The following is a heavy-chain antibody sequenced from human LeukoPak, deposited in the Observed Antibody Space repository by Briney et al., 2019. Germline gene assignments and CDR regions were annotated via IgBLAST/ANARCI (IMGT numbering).Heavy chain of an antibody. CDR2: INTNTGNP. D-gene: IGHD6-13*01. CDR1: GYTFISYA. J-gene: IGHJ6*03. CDR3: ARDQSSSWSNYYYLDV. V-gene: IGHV7-4-1*02. Sequence: ASVKVSFKASGYTFISYAMNWVRQAPGQGLEWMGWINTNTGNPTYAQGFTGRFVFSLDTSVSTAYLQISSLKAGDTAVYYCARDQSSSWSNYYYLDVWGKGTTVTVSS.